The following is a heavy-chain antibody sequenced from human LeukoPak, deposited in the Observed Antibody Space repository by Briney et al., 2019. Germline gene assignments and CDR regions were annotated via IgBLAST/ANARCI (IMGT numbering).Heavy chain of an antibody. CDR2: IYYSGST. Sequence: SETLSLTCTVSGGSISSSSYYWGWIRQPPGKGLEWIGSIYYSGSTYYNPSLKSRVTISVDTSKNQFSLKLSSVTAADTAVYHCARHGSYRGIAATFWGQGTLVTVSS. CDR1: GGSISSSSYY. V-gene: IGHV4-39*01. D-gene: IGHD3-16*02. J-gene: IGHJ4*02. CDR3: ARHGSYRGIAATF.